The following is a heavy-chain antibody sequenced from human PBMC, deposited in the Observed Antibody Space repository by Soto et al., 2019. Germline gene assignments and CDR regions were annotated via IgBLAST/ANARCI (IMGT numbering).Heavy chain of an antibody. CDR2: INHSGST. CDR1: GGSFSGFY. V-gene: IGHV4-34*01. Sequence: QVQLQQSGAGLLKPSETLSLTCAVYGGSFSGFYWSWIRQPPGKGLEWIGEINHSGSTNYNPSLTSRVTISVDTSKNQFSLKLSSVTAADTAVYYCARGFGYSSSWYRFDTWGQGTLVTVSS. CDR3: ARGFGYSSSWYRFDT. D-gene: IGHD6-13*01. J-gene: IGHJ5*02.